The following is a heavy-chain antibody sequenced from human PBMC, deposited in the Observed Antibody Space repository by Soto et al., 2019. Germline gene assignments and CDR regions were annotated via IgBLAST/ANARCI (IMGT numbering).Heavy chain of an antibody. Sequence: GGSLRLSCAASGFSFSGYTMNWVRQAPGKGLEWISYISGGSSTIYYADSVKGRFTVSRDNAKNSLYLQMNSLRAEDTAVYYCVRDSWFAPWGQGTLVTVSS. CDR2: ISGGSSTI. CDR1: GFSFSGYT. V-gene: IGHV3-48*01. J-gene: IGHJ5*02. CDR3: VRDSWFAP.